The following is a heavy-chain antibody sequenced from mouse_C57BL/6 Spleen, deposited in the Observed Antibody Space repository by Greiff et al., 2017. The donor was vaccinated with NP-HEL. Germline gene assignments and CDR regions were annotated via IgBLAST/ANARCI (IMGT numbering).Heavy chain of an antibody. J-gene: IGHJ2*01. CDR1: GFTFSSYA. D-gene: IGHD2-1*01. Sequence: EVKVVESGEGLVKPGGSLKLSCAASGFTFSSYAMSWVRQTPEKRLEWVAYISSGGDYIYYADTVKGRFTISRDNARNTLYLQMSSLKSEDTAMYYCTRDGGYGTGFDYWGQGTTLTVSS. CDR2: ISSGGDYI. CDR3: TRDGGYGTGFDY. V-gene: IGHV5-9-1*02.